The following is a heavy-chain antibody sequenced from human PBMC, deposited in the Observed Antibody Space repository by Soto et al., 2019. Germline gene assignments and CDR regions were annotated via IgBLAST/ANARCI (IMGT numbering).Heavy chain of an antibody. Sequence: QMQLQESGPGLVKPSETMSLTCTASGASISNYYWNWIRQPPGKGLEWIGHIYNGESTNYNPSLTSRVTISLDTSKNQFSLKLGSVTAADTAVYYCAQTTGWPGFDYWGQGILVTVSS. CDR1: GASISNYY. D-gene: IGHD6-19*01. J-gene: IGHJ4*02. V-gene: IGHV4-59*01. CDR3: AQTTGWPGFDY. CDR2: IYNGEST.